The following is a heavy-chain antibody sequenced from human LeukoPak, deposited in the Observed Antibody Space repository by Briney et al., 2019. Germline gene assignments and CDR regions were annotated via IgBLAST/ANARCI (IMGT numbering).Heavy chain of an antibody. J-gene: IGHJ3*02. D-gene: IGHD3-22*01. CDR3: ARSSGSDMGAFDI. CDR1: GYTFISYY. Sequence: GASVKVSCKASGYTFISYYMHWVRQAPGQGLEWMGIINPSGGSTSYTQKFQGRVTMTRDTSTSTVYMELSSLRSEDTAVYYCARSSGSDMGAFDIWGQGTVVTVSS. CDR2: INPSGGST. V-gene: IGHV1-46*01.